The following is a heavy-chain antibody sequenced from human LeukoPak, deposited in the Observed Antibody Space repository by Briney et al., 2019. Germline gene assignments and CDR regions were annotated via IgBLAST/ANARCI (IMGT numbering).Heavy chain of an antibody. J-gene: IGHJ4*02. D-gene: IGHD7-27*01. CDR1: GFTFSTSW. CDR2: INPDGSIT. CDR3: VRALLGTSDY. Sequence: GGSLRLSCAASGFTFSTSWMHWVRQVPGKGLVWVSRINPDGSITNYADSVKGRFIISRDNANNMLYLLMNSLRVDDTAVYYCVRALLGTSDYWGQGTLVTVSS. V-gene: IGHV3-74*01.